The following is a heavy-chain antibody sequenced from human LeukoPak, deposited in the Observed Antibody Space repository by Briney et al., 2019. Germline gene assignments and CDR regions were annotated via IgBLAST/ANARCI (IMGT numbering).Heavy chain of an antibody. V-gene: IGHV3-66*02. CDR3: ARDSTTVTTDY. CDR1: GFTVSSNY. J-gene: IGHJ4*02. D-gene: IGHD4-17*01. Sequence: GGSLRLSCTASGFTVSSNYMSWVRRAPGKGLEWVSVIYSGGTTYYADSVKGRFTISRDNSKNTLYLQMNSLRAEDTAVYYCARDSTTVTTDYWGQGTLVTVSS. CDR2: IYSGGTT.